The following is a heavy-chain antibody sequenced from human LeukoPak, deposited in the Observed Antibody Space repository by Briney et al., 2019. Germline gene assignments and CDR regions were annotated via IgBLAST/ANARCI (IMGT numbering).Heavy chain of an antibody. Sequence: GGSLRLSCAASGFTFSSYAMSWVRQAPGKGLEWVSAISGSGGSTYYANSVKGRFTISRDNSKNTLYLQMNSLRAEDTAVYYCARDIETDLGYCSGGSCYSDYWGQGTLVTVSS. D-gene: IGHD2-15*01. J-gene: IGHJ4*02. CDR3: ARDIETDLGYCSGGSCYSDY. CDR2: ISGSGGST. CDR1: GFTFSSYA. V-gene: IGHV3-23*01.